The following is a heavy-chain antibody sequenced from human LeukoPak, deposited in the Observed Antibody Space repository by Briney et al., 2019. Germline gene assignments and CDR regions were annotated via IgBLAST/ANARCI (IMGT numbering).Heavy chain of an antibody. D-gene: IGHD2-2*01. Sequence: GGSLRLSCAASGFNFNNAWMHWVRQAPGKGLVWVSRISGDESSTSYADSVKGRFTISRDNTKNTLYLKMNSLRAEDTAIYFCARGGFTGTSCPYFDSWGQGTLVTVSS. CDR2: ISGDESST. J-gene: IGHJ4*02. CDR3: ARGGFTGTSCPYFDS. CDR1: GFNFNNAW. V-gene: IGHV3-74*01.